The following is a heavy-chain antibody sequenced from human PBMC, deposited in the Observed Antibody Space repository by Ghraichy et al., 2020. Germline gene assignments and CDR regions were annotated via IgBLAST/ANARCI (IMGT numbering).Heavy chain of an antibody. V-gene: IGHV3-48*02. CDR1: GFTFSSYS. D-gene: IGHD3-3*01. J-gene: IGHJ6*02. Sequence: GGSLRLSCAASGFTFSSYSMNWVRQAPGKGLEWVSYISSSSSTIYYADSVKGRFTISRDNAKNSLYLQMNSLRDEDTAVYYCARDRITNFGVVITRDNYYYYYGMDVWGQGTTVTVSS. CDR2: ISSSSSTI. CDR3: ARDRITNFGVVITRDNYYYYYGMDV.